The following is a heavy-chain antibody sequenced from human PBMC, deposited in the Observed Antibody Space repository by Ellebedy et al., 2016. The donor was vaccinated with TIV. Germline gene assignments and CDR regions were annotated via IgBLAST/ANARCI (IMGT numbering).Heavy chain of an antibody. V-gene: IGHV4-39*01. CDR1: GGSISSSSYY. J-gene: IGHJ6*02. CDR2: IYYSGST. CDR3: ARHGDYASPLYYYGMDV. Sequence: SETLSLTCTVSGGSISSSSYYWGWIRQPPGKGLEWIGGIYYSGSTYYNPSLKSRVTISVDTSKNQFSLKLSSVTAADTAVYYCARHGDYASPLYYYGMDVWGQGTTVTVSS. D-gene: IGHD4-17*01.